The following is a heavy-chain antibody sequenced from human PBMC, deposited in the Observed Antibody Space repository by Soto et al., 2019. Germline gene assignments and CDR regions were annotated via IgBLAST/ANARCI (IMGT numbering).Heavy chain of an antibody. V-gene: IGHV4-61*01. CDR2: IYYSGST. D-gene: IGHD3-22*01. CDR1: GGYVSSGSCY. Sequence: SETLSLTCPVSGGYVSSGSCYWSWIRQPPGKGLEWIGYIYYSGSTNYNPSLKSRVTISVDTSKNQFSLKLSSVTAADTAVYYCARGEYSFLGGYYYHDAFDIWGQGTMVTVSS. CDR3: ARGEYSFLGGYYYHDAFDI. J-gene: IGHJ3*02.